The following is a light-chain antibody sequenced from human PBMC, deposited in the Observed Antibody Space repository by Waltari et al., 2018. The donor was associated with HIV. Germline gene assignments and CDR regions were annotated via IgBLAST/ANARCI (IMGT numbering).Light chain of an antibody. CDR3: SSYAGSGNLLL. CDR1: SNDIGPYNY. Sequence: QSALTQPPAASGSPGQSVTIYCTGTSNDIGPYNYFSWYQQHPDKAPMLLIYEVNKRPSGVPGRFSGSKSGNTASLTVSGLQAEDEADYYCSSYAGSGNLLLFGGGTKVTVL. V-gene: IGLV2-8*01. J-gene: IGLJ6*01. CDR2: EVN.